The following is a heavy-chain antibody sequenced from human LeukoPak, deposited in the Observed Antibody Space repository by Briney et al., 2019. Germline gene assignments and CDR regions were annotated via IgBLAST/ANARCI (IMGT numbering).Heavy chain of an antibody. CDR2: INGAGSGK. V-gene: IGHV3-7*01. CDR1: GFEFSIYW. J-gene: IGHJ4*02. CDR3: ARERWLQPDY. Sequence: PGGSLRLSCAASGFEFSIYWMSWVRQAPGKGLEWVANINGAGSGKDYVDSVKGRFTISRDNAKDSLSLQMNSLSVEDAAVYYCARERWLQPDYWGQGILVTVSS. D-gene: IGHD5-24*01.